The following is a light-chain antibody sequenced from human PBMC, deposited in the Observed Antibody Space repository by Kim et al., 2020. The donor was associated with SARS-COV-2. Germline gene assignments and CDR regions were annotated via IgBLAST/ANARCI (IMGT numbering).Light chain of an antibody. CDR2: DVS. Sequence: QSALTQPASVSGSPGQSITISCTGTNSDVGGYNHVSWYQQHPGKAPKLMVYDVSQRPSGVSNRFSGSKSGNTASLTISGHQAEDEAGYYCSSYTSSTTYVFGSGTQLTVL. V-gene: IGLV2-14*03. CDR3: SSYTSSTTYV. CDR1: NSDVGGYNH. J-gene: IGLJ1*01.